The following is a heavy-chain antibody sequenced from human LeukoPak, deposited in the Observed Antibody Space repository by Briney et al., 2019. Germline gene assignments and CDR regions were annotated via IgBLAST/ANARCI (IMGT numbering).Heavy chain of an antibody. V-gene: IGHV1-18*04. CDR3: ARDLIGGYSYGYSPGDY. Sequence: ASVKVSCKASGYTFTNYYMHWVRQAPGQGLEWMGWISAYNGNTNYAQKLQGRVTMTTDTSTSTAYMELRSLRSDDTAVYYCARDLIGGYSYGYSPGDYWGQGTLVTVSS. D-gene: IGHD5-18*01. CDR1: GYTFTNYY. CDR2: ISAYNGNT. J-gene: IGHJ4*02.